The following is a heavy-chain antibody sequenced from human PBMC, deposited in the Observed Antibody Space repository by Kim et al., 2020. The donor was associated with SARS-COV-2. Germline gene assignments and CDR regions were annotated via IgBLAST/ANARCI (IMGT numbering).Heavy chain of an antibody. D-gene: IGHD2-2*01. V-gene: IGHV4-34*01. J-gene: IGHJ4*02. Sequence: SRVTISVDTSKNQFSLKLSSVTAADTAVYYCARGPRTRGIVVVPAAKADYWGQGTLVTVSS. CDR3: ARGPRTRGIVVVPAAKADY.